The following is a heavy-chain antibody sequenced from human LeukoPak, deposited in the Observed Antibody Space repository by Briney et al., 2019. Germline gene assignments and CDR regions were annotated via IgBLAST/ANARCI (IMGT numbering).Heavy chain of an antibody. CDR3: ARRGTPYYYYYMDV. CDR2: IYSSGST. V-gene: IGHV4-59*08. CDR1: GGSVNTYY. Sequence: SETLSLTCTVFGGSVNTYYWSWIRQSPGKGLEFIGYIYSSGSTDYNPSLKSRVVISIDTSKSQFSLKMNSVTAADTAVYYCARRGTPYYYYYMDVWGKGTTVTVSS. D-gene: IGHD3-16*01. J-gene: IGHJ6*03.